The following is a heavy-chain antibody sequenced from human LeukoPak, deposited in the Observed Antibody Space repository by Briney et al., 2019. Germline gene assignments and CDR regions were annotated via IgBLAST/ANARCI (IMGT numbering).Heavy chain of an antibody. CDR1: GGSINNYY. CDR3: ARSFYYDSSGYYY. CDR2: IYHSGST. Sequence: SETLSLTCSVSGGSINNYYWSWIRQPPGKGLEWIGYIYHSGSTKYNPSLKSRVTISVDTSKNQFSLKLSSVTAADTAVYYCARSFYYDSSGYYYWGQGTLVTVSS. V-gene: IGHV4-59*12. D-gene: IGHD3-22*01. J-gene: IGHJ4*02.